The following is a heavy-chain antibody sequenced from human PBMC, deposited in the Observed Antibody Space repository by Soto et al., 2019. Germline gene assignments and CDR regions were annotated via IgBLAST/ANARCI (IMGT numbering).Heavy chain of an antibody. V-gene: IGHV4-31*03. J-gene: IGHJ4*01. CDR3: ARDVNDSSGSQGFDY. CDR1: GDSVSSNNYY. D-gene: IGHD3-22*01. CDR2: IHYSGGS. Sequence: PSETLSITCTVIGDSVSSNNYYWSWIRQRPGKGLEWIGYIHYSGGSYDNPSLTSRITMSMDVSKNQFSLNLRSVTAADTAIYYCARDVNDSSGSQGFDYWGQGTLVTVSS.